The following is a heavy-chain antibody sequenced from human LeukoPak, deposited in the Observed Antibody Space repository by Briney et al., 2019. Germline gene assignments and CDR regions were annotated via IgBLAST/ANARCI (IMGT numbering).Heavy chain of an antibody. D-gene: IGHD3-16*01. CDR3: AKDIDKPLGADLFDY. Sequence: PGGSLRLSCAASGFTFSSYAMSWVRQAPGKGLEWVSAISGSGGSTYYADSVKGRFTISRDNSKNTLYLQMNSLRAEDTAVYYYAKDIDKPLGADLFDYWGQGTLVTVSS. CDR2: ISGSGGST. J-gene: IGHJ4*02. V-gene: IGHV3-23*01. CDR1: GFTFSSYA.